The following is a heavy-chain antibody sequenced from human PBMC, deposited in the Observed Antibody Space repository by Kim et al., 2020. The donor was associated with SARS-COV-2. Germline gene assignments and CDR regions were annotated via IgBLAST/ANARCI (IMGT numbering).Heavy chain of an antibody. CDR2: YPGDSDT. Sequence: YPGDSDTRYRPSFRGQVTISTDKSISTAYLQWSSLKASDTAMYYCARIGDYWGQGTLVTVSS. J-gene: IGHJ4*02. D-gene: IGHD2-15*01. V-gene: IGHV5-51*01. CDR3: ARIGDY.